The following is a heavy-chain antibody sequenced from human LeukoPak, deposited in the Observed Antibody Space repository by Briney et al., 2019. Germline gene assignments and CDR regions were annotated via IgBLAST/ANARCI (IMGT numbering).Heavy chain of an antibody. D-gene: IGHD5-18*01. Sequence: GGSLRLSCAASGFNFSTYGMHWVRQAPGKGLEWVAFLRYDGSNKYHAGSVKGRLTISRDNSKNTLYLQMNSLKAEDTAVYYCAKDQGRTQLYLLPYFDYWGQGTLVTVSS. V-gene: IGHV3-30*02. J-gene: IGHJ4*02. CDR2: LRYDGSNK. CDR1: GFNFSTYG. CDR3: AKDQGRTQLYLLPYFDY.